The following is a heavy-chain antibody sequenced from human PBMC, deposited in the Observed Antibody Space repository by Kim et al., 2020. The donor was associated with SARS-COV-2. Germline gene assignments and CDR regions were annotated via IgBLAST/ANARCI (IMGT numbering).Heavy chain of an antibody. D-gene: IGHD1-26*01. J-gene: IGHJ6*02. V-gene: IGHV4-34*01. Sequence: LKRRVTISVDTSTNQFSLKLSSVTAADTAVYYCARGGGGATGYYYYGMDVWGQGTTVTVSS. CDR3: ARGGGGATGYYYYGMDV.